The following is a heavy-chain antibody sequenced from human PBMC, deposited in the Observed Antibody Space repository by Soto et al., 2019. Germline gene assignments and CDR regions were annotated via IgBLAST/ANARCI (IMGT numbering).Heavy chain of an antibody. J-gene: IGHJ4*02. Sequence: ESVGVVVQPGGSLRLSCAASGFTFDDYTMHWVRQAPGKGLEWVSLISWDGGSTYYADSVKGRFTISRDNSKNSLYLQMNSLRTEDTALYYCAKAYSSGWYNYFDYWGQGTLVTVSS. CDR3: AKAYSSGWYNYFDY. V-gene: IGHV3-43*01. D-gene: IGHD6-19*01. CDR2: ISWDGGST. CDR1: GFTFDDYT.